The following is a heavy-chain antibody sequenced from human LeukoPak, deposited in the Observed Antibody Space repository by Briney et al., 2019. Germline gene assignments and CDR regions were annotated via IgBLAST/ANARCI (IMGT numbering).Heavy chain of an antibody. CDR1: GGSIRSSSYY. CDR3: ARQYFGYDISGPYTHFDF. CDR2: MDYRQSS. J-gene: IGHJ4*02. Sequence: SETLSLTCTVSGGSIRSSSYYRAWIRQPPGKGLEGIGSMDYRQSSDYNPSLKSRLTISADTSKNQFSLKRNSVTAADTGVYYCARQYFGYDISGPYTHFDFWGQGTLVTVSS. V-gene: IGHV4-39*01. D-gene: IGHD3-22*01.